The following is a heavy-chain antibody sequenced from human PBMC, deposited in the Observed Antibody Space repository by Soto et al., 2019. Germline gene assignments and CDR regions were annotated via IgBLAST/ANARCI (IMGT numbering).Heavy chain of an antibody. V-gene: IGHV4-39*01. Sequence: SETLSLTCNVSGGSISNSNYYWGWIRQPPGEGLEWIGSIYYTGNTYYNPSLKSRVTISVDTSKNQFSLKLDSVTAAGTAVYFCERHSIWLLLSDYWGQGSLVTVSS. CDR3: ERHSIWLLLSDY. J-gene: IGHJ4*02. CDR2: IYYTGNT. CDR1: GGSISNSNYY. D-gene: IGHD3-22*01.